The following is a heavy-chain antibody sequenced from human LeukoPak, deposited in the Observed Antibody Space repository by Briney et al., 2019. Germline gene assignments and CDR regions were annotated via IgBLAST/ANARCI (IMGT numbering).Heavy chain of an antibody. D-gene: IGHD3-10*01. Sequence: ASVKVSCKASGYTFTSYAMNWVRQAPGQGLEWMGWINTNTGNPTYAQGFTGRFVFSLDTSVSTAYLQISSLKAEDTAVYYCARDAPLGFENWFDPWGQGTLVTVSS. CDR2: INTNTGNP. J-gene: IGHJ5*02. V-gene: IGHV7-4-1*02. CDR1: GYTFTSYA. CDR3: ARDAPLGFENWFDP.